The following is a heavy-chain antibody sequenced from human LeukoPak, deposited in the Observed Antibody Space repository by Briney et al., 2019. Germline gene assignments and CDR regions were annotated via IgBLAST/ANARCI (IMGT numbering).Heavy chain of an antibody. J-gene: IGHJ3*02. CDR2: TRSKANSYAT. CDR3: TRRALSGSYYAFDI. D-gene: IGHD1-26*01. CDR1: GFTFSDSA. V-gene: IGHV3-73*01. Sequence: GGSLRLSCAASGFTFSDSAMHWVRQASGKGLEWVGRTRSKANSYATVYVASVRGRFTFSRDDSKNTAYLQMNSLKTEDTAVYYCTRRALSGSYYAFDIWGQGTMVTVSS.